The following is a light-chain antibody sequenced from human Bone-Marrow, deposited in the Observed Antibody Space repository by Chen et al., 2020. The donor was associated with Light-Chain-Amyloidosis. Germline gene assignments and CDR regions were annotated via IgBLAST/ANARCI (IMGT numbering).Light chain of an antibody. CDR1: QRISSY. V-gene: IGKV1-39*01. CDR2: TAS. CDR3: QQSYSDPWA. Sequence: DIQMTQSPSSLSASVGDRVTITCRASQRISSYLNWYQQKPGKAPKLLIHTASTLQSGVPSRFSGSGSGTDCTLTISSLQPEDFASYYCQQSYSDPWAFGHGTKVEI. J-gene: IGKJ1*01.